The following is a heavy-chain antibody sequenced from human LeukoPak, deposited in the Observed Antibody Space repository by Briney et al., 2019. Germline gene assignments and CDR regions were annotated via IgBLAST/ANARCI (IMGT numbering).Heavy chain of an antibody. CDR2: INDSGRT. J-gene: IGHJ6*03. CDR1: GGSFSNFH. Sequence: SETPSPTCAVHGGSFSNFHSSWIRPPPRKGLGGIGEINDSGRTNYNPSLMSRVTVSVDTSKKQFSLRLTSVTATDTAVYYCARRWNYGRNYYIDVWGKGATVSVSS. V-gene: IGHV4-34*01. D-gene: IGHD1-7*01. CDR3: ARRWNYGRNYYIDV.